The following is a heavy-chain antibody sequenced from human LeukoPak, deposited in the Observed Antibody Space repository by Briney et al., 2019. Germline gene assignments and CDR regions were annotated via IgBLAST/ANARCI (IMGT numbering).Heavy chain of an antibody. CDR1: GGSISSSSYY. V-gene: IGHV4-39*01. Sequence: PSETLSLTCTVSGGSISSSSYYWGWIRQPPGKGLEWIGSIYYSGSTYYNPSLKSRVTISVDTSKNQFSLKLSSVTAADTAVYYCARATGSYRYWDFDYWGQGTLVTVSS. CDR3: ARATGSYRYWDFDY. CDR2: IYYSGST. D-gene: IGHD3-16*02. J-gene: IGHJ4*02.